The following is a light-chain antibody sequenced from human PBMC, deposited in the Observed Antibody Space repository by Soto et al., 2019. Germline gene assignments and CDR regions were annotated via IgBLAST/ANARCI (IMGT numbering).Light chain of an antibody. CDR1: SSDVGGYND. Sequence: QSALTQPASVSGSPGQSIAISCTGTSSDVGGYNDVSWYQQHPGTAPKLMIYDVSNRPSGVSDRLSGSKSGNTASLTISGLQDEDEADYYCTAYTSSSTYVFGTGTKLTVL. J-gene: IGLJ1*01. CDR2: DVS. CDR3: TAYTSSSTYV. V-gene: IGLV2-14*01.